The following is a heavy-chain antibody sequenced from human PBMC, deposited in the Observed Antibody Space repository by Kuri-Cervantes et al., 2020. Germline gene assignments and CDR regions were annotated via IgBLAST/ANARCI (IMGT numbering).Heavy chain of an antibody. CDR3: ARVTMVDYYFDY. J-gene: IGHJ4*02. D-gene: IGHD3-10*01. Sequence: SETLSLTCAVYGVSFSDYYWSWIRQPPGKGLEWIGEIIHSGSTNYNPYLKSRVTISVDTSKNQFSLKLSSVTAADTAMYFCARVTMVDYYFDYWGQGTLVTVSS. CDR2: IIHSGST. V-gene: IGHV4-34*12. CDR1: GVSFSDYY.